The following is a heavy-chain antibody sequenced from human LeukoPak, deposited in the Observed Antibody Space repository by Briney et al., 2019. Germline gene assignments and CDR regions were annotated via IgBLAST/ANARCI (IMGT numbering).Heavy chain of an antibody. V-gene: IGHV4-59*08. Sequence: SETLSLTCTVSGGSMSSYYWSWIRHPPGKGLEWIGYIYYSGTTKYNPSLKSRVAISLDTSRNQFSLNLSSVTAADTAVYFCARYSGGWPYYFDYWGQGTLVTVSS. CDR3: ARYSGGWPYYFDY. D-gene: IGHD6-19*01. J-gene: IGHJ4*02. CDR2: IYYSGTT. CDR1: GGSMSSYY.